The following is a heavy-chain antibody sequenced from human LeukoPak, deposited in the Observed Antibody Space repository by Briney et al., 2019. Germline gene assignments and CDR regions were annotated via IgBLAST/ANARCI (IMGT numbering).Heavy chain of an antibody. D-gene: IGHD3-22*01. CDR2: ISSSSSYI. Sequence: GGSLRLSCAASGFTFSSYGMHWVRQAPGKGLEWVSSISSSSSYIYYADSVKGRFTISRDNAKNSLYLQMNSLRAEDTAVYYCARDDSSGPRDIWGQGTMVTVSS. CDR1: GFTFSSYG. CDR3: ARDDSSGPRDI. V-gene: IGHV3-21*01. J-gene: IGHJ3*02.